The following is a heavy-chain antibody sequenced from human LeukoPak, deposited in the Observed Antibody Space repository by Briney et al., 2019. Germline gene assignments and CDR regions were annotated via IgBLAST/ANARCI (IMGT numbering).Heavy chain of an antibody. Sequence: SETLSLTCTVSGGSINNYYWSWIRQPPGKGLEWIGYIYYRESTNYNPSLKSRVTFSVDTSKNQFSLKLNSVAAADTAVYYCARGGDCGDLRYFDYWGQGTLVTISS. CDR2: IYYREST. CDR3: ARGGDCGDLRYFDY. D-gene: IGHD4-17*01. V-gene: IGHV4-59*01. J-gene: IGHJ4*02. CDR1: GGSINNYY.